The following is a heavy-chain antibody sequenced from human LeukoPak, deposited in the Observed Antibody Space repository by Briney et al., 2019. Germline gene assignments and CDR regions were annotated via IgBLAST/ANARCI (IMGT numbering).Heavy chain of an antibody. CDR2: INHSGST. CDR1: GGSFSGYY. CDR3: ARQGRDRNYYYYYYMDV. Sequence: SETLSLTCAVYGGSFSGYYWSWIRQPPGKGLEWIGEINHSGSTNYNPSLKSRVTISVDTSKNQFSLKLSSVTAADTAVYYCARQGRDRNYYYYYYMDVWGKGTTVTISS. V-gene: IGHV4-34*01. J-gene: IGHJ6*03.